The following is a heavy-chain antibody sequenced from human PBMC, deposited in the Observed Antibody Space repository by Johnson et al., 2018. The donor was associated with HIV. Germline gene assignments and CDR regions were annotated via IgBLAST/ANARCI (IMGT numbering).Heavy chain of an antibody. CDR2: ISYDGSNK. D-gene: IGHD3-9*01. CDR3: VREEGNDILTRGDAFDI. V-gene: IGHV3-30*04. J-gene: IGHJ3*02. Sequence: QVQLVESGGGVVQPGRSLRLSCAASAFAFSSYVMHWVRQAPGKGLEWVAVISYDGSNKYYADFVKGRFTISRDNAKNSLYLQMNSLRAEDTAVYYCVREEGNDILTRGDAFDIWGQGTLVTVSS. CDR1: AFAFSSYV.